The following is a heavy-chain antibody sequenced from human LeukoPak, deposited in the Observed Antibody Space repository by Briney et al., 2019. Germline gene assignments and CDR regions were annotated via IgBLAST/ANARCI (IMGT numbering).Heavy chain of an antibody. CDR2: ITSTTTYT. Sequence: GGSLRLSCSASGFIFNTFGMNWVRQAPGKGLEWVSSITSTTTYTYYADSVKGRFTISRDNAKNSLYLQMNSLRAEDTAVYYCARSTYYYDSSGRLGGCAFDIWGQGTMVTVSS. CDR1: GFIFNTFG. D-gene: IGHD3-22*01. CDR3: ARSTYYYDSSGRLGGCAFDI. J-gene: IGHJ3*02. V-gene: IGHV3-21*04.